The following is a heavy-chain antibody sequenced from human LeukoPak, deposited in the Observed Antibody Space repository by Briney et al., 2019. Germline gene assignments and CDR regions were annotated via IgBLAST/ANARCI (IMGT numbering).Heavy chain of an antibody. Sequence: GASVKVSCKASGYTFTSYGISWVRQAPGQGLEWMGWISAYNGNTNYAQKLQCRVTMTTDTSTSTAYMELRSLRSDDTAVYYCARGPPYDSSGYYGDYWGQGTLVTVSS. D-gene: IGHD3-22*01. J-gene: IGHJ4*02. V-gene: IGHV1-18*01. CDR2: ISAYNGNT. CDR1: GYTFTSYG. CDR3: ARGPPYDSSGYYGDY.